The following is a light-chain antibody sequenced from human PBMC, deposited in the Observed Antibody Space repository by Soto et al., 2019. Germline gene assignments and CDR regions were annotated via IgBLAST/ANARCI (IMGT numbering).Light chain of an antibody. J-gene: IGLJ1*01. V-gene: IGLV2-11*01. CDR3: CSYAGGYTYL. CDR2: GVA. Sequence: QSVLAQPRSVSGSPGQSVTISCTGTGNDVGAYNYVSWYQQHPGRPPKLMIYGVARWPSGVPDRFSGSKSGNTASLTISGLQAEDEADYFFCSYAGGYTYLFGTGTKVTVL. CDR1: GNDVGAYNY.